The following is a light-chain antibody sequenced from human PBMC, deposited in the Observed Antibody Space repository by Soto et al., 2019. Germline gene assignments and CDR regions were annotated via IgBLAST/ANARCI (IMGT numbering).Light chain of an antibody. CDR3: QQRQYWPPIT. J-gene: IGKJ5*01. CDR2: GAS. V-gene: IGKV3-11*01. Sequence: EIVFTQSPGTLSLSPGERATLSCRASQSVDSTYLAWYQQKPGQAPRLLIYGASTRATGVPARFSGSGSGTDFTLTISSLEPEDCAIYYCQQRQYWPPITFGQGTRLEIK. CDR1: QSVDSTY.